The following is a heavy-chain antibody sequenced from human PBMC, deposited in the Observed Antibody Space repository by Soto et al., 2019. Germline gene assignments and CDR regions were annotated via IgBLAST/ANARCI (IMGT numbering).Heavy chain of an antibody. CDR2: ISYDAKRE. V-gene: IGHV3-30*03. D-gene: IGHD3-22*01. CDR3: ARDRHFYDSNGDLAFDI. CDR1: GVTFSNSG. J-gene: IGHJ3*02. Sequence: PGGSLRLSCAASGVTFSNSGIHWVRQAPGKGLEWLAVISYDAKREYFADSVRGRFTVSRDNSGDTLYLQMNTLRPEDTAVYYCARDRHFYDSNGDLAFDIWGQGTMVTVSS.